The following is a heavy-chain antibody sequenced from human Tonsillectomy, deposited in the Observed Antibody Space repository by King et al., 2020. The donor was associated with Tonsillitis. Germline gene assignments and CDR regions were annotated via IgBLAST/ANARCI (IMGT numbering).Heavy chain of an antibody. V-gene: IGHV5-51*01. CDR2: IYPGDSDT. CDR1: GYNFATTW. D-gene: IGHD2-21*02. CDR3: ARQGASVTRFYYYDHMDV. Sequence: VQLVESGAEVKKPGESLKISCQASGYNFATTWIGWVRQMPRRGLEWMGIIYPGDSDTRYSPSFQGQVTISADTSISTAYLHWSSLKASDTAMYYCARQGASVTRFYYYDHMDVWGNGTTVTVSS. J-gene: IGHJ6*03.